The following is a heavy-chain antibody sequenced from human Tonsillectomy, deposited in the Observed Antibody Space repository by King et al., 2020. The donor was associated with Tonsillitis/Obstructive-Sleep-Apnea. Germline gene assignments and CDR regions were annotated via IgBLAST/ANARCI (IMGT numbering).Heavy chain of an antibody. CDR2: IYPGDSDT. D-gene: IGHD2-2*01. J-gene: IGHJ6*03. V-gene: IGHV5-51*01. CDR3: ARSIVVVPANYYYMDV. CDR1: GYSFTSYW. Sequence: QLVQSGAEVKKPGESLKISCKGSGYSFTSYWIGWVRQMPGKGLEWMGIIYPGDSDTRYSASFQGQVTISADKSISTAYLQWSSLKASDTAMYYCARSIVVVPANYYYMDVWGKGTTVTVSS.